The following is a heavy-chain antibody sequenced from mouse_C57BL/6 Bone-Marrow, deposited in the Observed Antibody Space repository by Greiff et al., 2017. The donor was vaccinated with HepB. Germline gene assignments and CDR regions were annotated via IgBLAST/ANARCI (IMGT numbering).Heavy chain of an antibody. J-gene: IGHJ3*01. Sequence: VQLQESGPELVKPGASVKISCKASGYAFSSSWMNWVKQRPGKGREWIGRIYPGDGDTNYNGKFKGKATLTADKSSSTASMQLSSLTSEDSAVYFCAKDGSSLPWFAYWGQGTLVTVSA. CDR1: GYAFSSSW. CDR2: IYPGDGDT. CDR3: AKDGSSLPWFAY. V-gene: IGHV1-82*01. D-gene: IGHD1-1*01.